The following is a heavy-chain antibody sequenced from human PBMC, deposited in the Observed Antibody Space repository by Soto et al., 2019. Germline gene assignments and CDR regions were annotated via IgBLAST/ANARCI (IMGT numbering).Heavy chain of an antibody. D-gene: IGHD4-17*01. V-gene: IGHV4-59*12. CDR1: GGSISSYY. CDR2: IYYSGST. CDR3: ASLLTKESDYGDGLDY. J-gene: IGHJ4*02. Sequence: PSETLSLTCTVSGGSISSYYWSWIRQPPGKGLEWIGCIYYSGSTNYNPSLKSRVTISVDTSKNQFSLRLSSVTAADTAVYYCASLLTKESDYGDGLDYWGQGTLVTVSS.